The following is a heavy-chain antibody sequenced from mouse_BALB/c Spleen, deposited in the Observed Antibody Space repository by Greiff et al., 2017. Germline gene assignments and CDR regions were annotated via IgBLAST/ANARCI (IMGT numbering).Heavy chain of an antibody. CDR2: ISSGSSTI. CDR1: GFTFSSFG. Sequence: EVMLVESGGGLVQPGGSRKLSCAASGFTFSSFGMHWVRQAPEKGLEWVAYISSGSSTIYYADTVKGRFTISRDNPKNTLFLQMTSLRSEDTAMYYCARGTTVVATDYAMDYWGQGTSVTVSS. D-gene: IGHD1-1*01. CDR3: ARGTTVVATDYAMDY. J-gene: IGHJ4*01. V-gene: IGHV5-17*02.